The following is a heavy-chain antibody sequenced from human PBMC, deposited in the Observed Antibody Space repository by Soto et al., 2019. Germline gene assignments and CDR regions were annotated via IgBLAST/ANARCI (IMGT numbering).Heavy chain of an antibody. V-gene: IGHV1-8*01. CDR3: ARGFYFYLHNPGGN. CDR1: GYSFTSYD. D-gene: IGHD3-3*01. CDR2: LNPNSGIT. J-gene: IGHJ4*02. Sequence: ASMKVSCKASGYSFTSYDIKWVRQGPGQGLGRMGWLNPNSGITGYAQKFRGRVTMTRDTSLNTAYMELSSLRSDDTAVYYCARGFYFYLHNPGGNWGQGTLVTVSS.